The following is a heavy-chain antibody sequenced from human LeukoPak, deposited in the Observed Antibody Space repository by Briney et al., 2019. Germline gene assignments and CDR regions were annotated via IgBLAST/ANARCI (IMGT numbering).Heavy chain of an antibody. D-gene: IGHD2-21*02. J-gene: IGHJ4*02. CDR2: IWYDGSNK. CDR3: ARDYCGGDCYSNDY. Sequence: QSGGSLRLSCAASGFTFSSYGMHWVRQAPDKGLEWVAVIWYDGSNKYYADSVKGRFTISRDNSKNTLYLQMNSLRAEDTAVYYCARDYCGGDCYSNDYWGQGTLVTVSS. V-gene: IGHV3-33*01. CDR1: GFTFSSYG.